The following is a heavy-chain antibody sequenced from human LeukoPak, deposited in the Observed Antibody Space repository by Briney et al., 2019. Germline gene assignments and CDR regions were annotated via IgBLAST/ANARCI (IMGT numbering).Heavy chain of an antibody. V-gene: IGHV3-48*03. CDR2: ISLSGTNI. D-gene: IGHD3-9*01. CDR1: GFIFSGYA. Sequence: GGSLRLSCAASGFIFSGYAMNWVRQAPGKGLEWVSYISLSGTNIYYADSVQGRFTISRDNAKNSLYLQMNSLRAEDTAIYYCARDSLDYDLLTGSTTFDYWGQGTLVTVSS. CDR3: ARDSLDYDLLTGSTTFDY. J-gene: IGHJ4*02.